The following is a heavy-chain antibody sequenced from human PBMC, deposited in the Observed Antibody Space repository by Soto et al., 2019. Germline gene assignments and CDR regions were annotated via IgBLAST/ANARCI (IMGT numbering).Heavy chain of an antibody. CDR3: AEVDYYDSSGDAFDI. Sequence: QVQLVESGGGVVQPGRSLRLSCAASGFTFSSYGMHWVRQAPGKGLEWVAVISYDGSNKYYADSVKGRFTISRDNSKNTLYLQMNSLRAEDTAVYYCAEVDYYDSSGDAFDIWGQGTMVTVSS. D-gene: IGHD3-22*01. V-gene: IGHV3-30*18. CDR2: ISYDGSNK. J-gene: IGHJ3*02. CDR1: GFTFSSYG.